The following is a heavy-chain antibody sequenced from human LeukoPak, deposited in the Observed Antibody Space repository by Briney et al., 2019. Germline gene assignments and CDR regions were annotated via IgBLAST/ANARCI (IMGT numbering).Heavy chain of an antibody. CDR1: GFPFSGYA. V-gene: IGHV3-23*01. Sequence: GGSLRLSCAASGFPFSGYAMNWVRQAPGKGLGWVSDISGSGGSTNYADSVRGRFTVSRDNSKDTLYLQMNSLRAEDAALYYCAKVASYSRAGRGGYYDYWGQGTLVSVSS. J-gene: IGHJ4*02. D-gene: IGHD1-1*01. CDR2: ISGSGGST. CDR3: AKVASYSRAGRGGYYDY.